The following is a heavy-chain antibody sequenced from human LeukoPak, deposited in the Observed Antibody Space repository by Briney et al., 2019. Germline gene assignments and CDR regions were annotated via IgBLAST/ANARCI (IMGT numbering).Heavy chain of an antibody. Sequence: GGSLRLSCAASGLTVSSNDMHWVRQAPGKGLEWVSVLFSGGNTFYADSLKGRVTISRDNSKNTVYFQMNSLTAEDTAVYYCASLLRGTFDVWGRGTMVTVSS. CDR1: GLTVSSND. V-gene: IGHV3-53*01. J-gene: IGHJ3*01. CDR3: ASLLRGTFDV. CDR2: LFSGGNT.